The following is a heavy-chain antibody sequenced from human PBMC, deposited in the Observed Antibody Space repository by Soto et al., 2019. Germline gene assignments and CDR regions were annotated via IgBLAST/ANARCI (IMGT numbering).Heavy chain of an antibody. Sequence: GGSLRLSCAASGFTFSSYSMNWVRQAPGKGLEWVSYISSSSSTIYYADSVKGRFTISRDNAKNSLYLQMNSLRAEDTAVYYCARGGSSGGKPGNLAPGPKTYYYYGMDVWGQGTTVTVSS. CDR2: ISSSSSTI. D-gene: IGHD6-19*01. V-gene: IGHV3-48*01. J-gene: IGHJ6*02. CDR1: GFTFSSYS. CDR3: ARGGSSGGKPGNLAPGPKTYYYYGMDV.